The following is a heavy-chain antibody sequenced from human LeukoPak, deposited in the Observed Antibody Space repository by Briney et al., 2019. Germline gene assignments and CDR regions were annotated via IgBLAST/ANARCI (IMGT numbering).Heavy chain of an antibody. D-gene: IGHD6-6*01. Sequence: SETLSLTCAVYGGSFGGYYWSWIRQPPGKGLEWIGEINHSGSTNYNPSLKSRVTISVDTSKNQFSLKLSSVTAADTAAYYCARGFRYSSSLGYWGQGTLVTVSS. J-gene: IGHJ4*02. V-gene: IGHV4-34*01. CDR3: ARGFRYSSSLGY. CDR2: INHSGST. CDR1: GGSFGGYY.